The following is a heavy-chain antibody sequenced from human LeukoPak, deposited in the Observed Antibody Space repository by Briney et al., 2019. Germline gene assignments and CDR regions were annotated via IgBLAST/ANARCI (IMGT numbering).Heavy chain of an antibody. D-gene: IGHD4-17*01. CDR2: IVVGSGNT. CDR1: GFTFTSSA. J-gene: IGHJ4*02. Sequence: SVKVSCKASGFTFTSSAMQWVRQARGQRLEWIGWIVVGSGNTNYAQKFQERVTITRDMSTSTAYMEPSSLRSEDTAVYYCAAADAHYGDYGRYCFDYWGQGTLVTVSS. CDR3: AAADAHYGDYGRYCFDY. V-gene: IGHV1-58*02.